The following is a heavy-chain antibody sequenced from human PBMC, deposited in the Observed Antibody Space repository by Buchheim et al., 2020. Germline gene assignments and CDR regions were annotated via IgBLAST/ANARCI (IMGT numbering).Heavy chain of an antibody. CDR3: AKDRVRVELRYFDLLLSFDY. CDR2: ISGSGGST. Sequence: EVQLLESGGGLVQPGGSLRLSCAASGFTFSSYAMSWVRQAPGKGLEWVSAISGSGGSTYYADSVKGRFTISRDNSKNRLYLQMNSLRAEDTAVYYCAKDRVRVELRYFDLLLSFDYWGQGTL. V-gene: IGHV3-23*01. CDR1: GFTFSSYA. J-gene: IGHJ4*02. D-gene: IGHD3-9*01.